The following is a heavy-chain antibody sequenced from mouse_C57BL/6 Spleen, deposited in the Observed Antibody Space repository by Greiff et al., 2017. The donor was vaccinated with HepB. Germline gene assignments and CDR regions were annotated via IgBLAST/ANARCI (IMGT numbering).Heavy chain of an antibody. CDR1: EYEFPSHD. CDR2: INSDGGST. Sequence: EVMLVESGGGLVQPGESLKLSCESNEYEFPSHDMSWVRKTPEKRLELVAAINSDGGSTYYPDTMERRFIISRDNTKKTLYLQMSSLRSEDTALYYCARRGGYYYGTRYWYFDVWGTGTTVTVSS. CDR3: ARRGGYYYGTRYWYFDV. V-gene: IGHV5-2*01. J-gene: IGHJ1*03. D-gene: IGHD1-1*01.